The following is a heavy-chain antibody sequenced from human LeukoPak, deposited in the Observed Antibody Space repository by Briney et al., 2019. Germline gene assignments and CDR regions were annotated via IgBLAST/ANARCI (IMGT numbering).Heavy chain of an antibody. CDR2: INHSGST. D-gene: IGHD3-3*01. CDR1: GGSFSGYY. Sequence: SETLSLTCAVYGGSFSGYYWSWIRQPPGKGLEWIGEINHSGSTNYNPSLKSRVTISVDTSKNQFSLKLSSVTAADTAVYYCARAVRGITIFGVVILFDYWGQGTLVTVSS. CDR3: ARAVRGITIFGVVILFDY. J-gene: IGHJ4*02. V-gene: IGHV4-34*01.